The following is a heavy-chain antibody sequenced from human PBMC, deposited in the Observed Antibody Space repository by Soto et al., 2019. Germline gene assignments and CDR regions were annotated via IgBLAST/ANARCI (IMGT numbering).Heavy chain of an antibody. CDR1: GGSISGYY. J-gene: IGHJ4*02. D-gene: IGHD6-13*01. CDR3: ARGRGIAAAGTPLGY. CDR2: IYYSGST. V-gene: IGHV4-59*01. Sequence: SETLSLTCTVSGGSISGYYWSWIRQTPGKGLEWIGYIYYSGSTNYNPSLRSRVTISVNTSKNQFSLRLTSVTAADTAVYYCARGRGIAAAGTPLGYWGQGTLVTVSS.